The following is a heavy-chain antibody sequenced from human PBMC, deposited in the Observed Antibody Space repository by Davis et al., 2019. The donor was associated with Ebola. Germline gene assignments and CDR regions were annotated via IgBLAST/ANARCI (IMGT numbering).Heavy chain of an antibody. D-gene: IGHD3-10*01. J-gene: IGHJ6*02. CDR1: GFTFSSYE. CDR2: ISSSGSTI. CDR3: ARDPRRFREFYYYYYGMDV. V-gene: IGHV3-48*03. Sequence: GESLKISCAASGFTFSSYEMNWVRQAPGKGLEWVSYISSSGSTIYYADSVKGRFTISRDNAKNSLYLQMNSLRAEDTAVYYCARDPRRFREFYYYYYGMDVWGQGTTVTVSS.